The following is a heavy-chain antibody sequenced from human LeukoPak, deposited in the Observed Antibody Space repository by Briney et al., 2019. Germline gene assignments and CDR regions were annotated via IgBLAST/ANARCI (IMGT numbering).Heavy chain of an antibody. D-gene: IGHD2-2*01. Sequence: SETLSLTCTVSGGSLSSYYWSWIRQPPGKGREWIGYIYYSGSTNYNPSLKSRVTISVDTSKNQFSLKLGSVTAADTAVYYCARGPDIVVVPAASGYFDLWGRGTLVTVSS. CDR2: IYYSGST. CDR3: ARGPDIVVVPAASGYFDL. V-gene: IGHV4-59*01. J-gene: IGHJ2*01. CDR1: GGSLSSYY.